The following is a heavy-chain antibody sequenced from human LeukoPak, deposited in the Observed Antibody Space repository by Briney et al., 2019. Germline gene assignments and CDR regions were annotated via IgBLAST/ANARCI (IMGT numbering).Heavy chain of an antibody. Sequence: GASVKVSCKASGYTFTSYDINWVRQATGQGLEWMGWMNPNSGNTGYAQKFQGRVTMTRNTPISTAYMELSSLRPEDTAVYYCARAQLLWFGELWDYWGQGTLVTVSS. D-gene: IGHD3-10*01. CDR3: ARAQLLWFGELWDY. V-gene: IGHV1-8*02. J-gene: IGHJ4*02. CDR2: MNPNSGNT. CDR1: GYTFTSYD.